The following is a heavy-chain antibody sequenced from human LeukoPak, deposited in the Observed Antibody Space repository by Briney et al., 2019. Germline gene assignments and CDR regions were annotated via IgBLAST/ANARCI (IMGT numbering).Heavy chain of an antibody. CDR1: GFTFSSYA. V-gene: IGHV3-30-3*01. Sequence: QPGGSLRLSCAASGFTFSSYAMHWVRQAPGMGLEWVAVISYDGSNKYYADSVKGRFTISRDNSKNTLYLQMNSLRAEDTAVYYCARYSGSYRAFDIWGQGTMVTVSS. J-gene: IGHJ3*02. D-gene: IGHD1-26*01. CDR2: ISYDGSNK. CDR3: ARYSGSYRAFDI.